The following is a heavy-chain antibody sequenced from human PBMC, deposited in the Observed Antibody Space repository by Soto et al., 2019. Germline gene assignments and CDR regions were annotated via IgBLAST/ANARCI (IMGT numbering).Heavy chain of an antibody. CDR2: INHSGST. CDR3: ARVAGKYYYYYGMDV. Sequence: SETLSLTCAVYGGSFGGYYWSWIRQPPGKGLEWIGEINHSGSTNYNPSLKSRVTISVDTSKNQFSLKLSSVTAADTAVYYCARVAGKYYYYYGMDVWGQGTTVTVSS. J-gene: IGHJ6*02. V-gene: IGHV4-34*01. CDR1: GGSFGGYY.